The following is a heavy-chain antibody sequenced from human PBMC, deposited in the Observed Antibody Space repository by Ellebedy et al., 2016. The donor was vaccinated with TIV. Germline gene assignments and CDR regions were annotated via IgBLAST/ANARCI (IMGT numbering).Heavy chain of an antibody. CDR2: INPNSGGT. CDR1: GYTFTDYY. V-gene: IGHV1-2*02. CDR3: ARAIVVAGMGLVWFDP. J-gene: IGHJ5*02. Sequence: AASVKVSCKASGYTFTDYYMHWARQAPGQGLEWMGSINPNSGGTNFAQKFQGRVTMTRDTSISTAYMELNRLRSDDTAVYYCARAIVVAGMGLVWFDPWGQGTLVTVSS. D-gene: IGHD6-19*01.